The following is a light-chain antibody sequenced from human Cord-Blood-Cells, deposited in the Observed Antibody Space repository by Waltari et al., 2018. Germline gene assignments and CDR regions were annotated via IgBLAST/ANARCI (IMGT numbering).Light chain of an antibody. CDR2: DAS. CDR3: QQRSNWPPIT. V-gene: IGKV3-11*01. Sequence: ELVLTQSPATLSLSQGARATLSRRASQSVSSYLACYQQKPGQAPRLLIYDASNRSTGIPARFSGSGSATDFTLTISSLEPEYVAVYYCQQRSNWPPITFGQGTRLEIK. CDR1: QSVSSY. J-gene: IGKJ5*01.